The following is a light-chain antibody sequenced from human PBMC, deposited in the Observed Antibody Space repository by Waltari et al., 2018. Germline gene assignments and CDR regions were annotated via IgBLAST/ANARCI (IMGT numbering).Light chain of an antibody. Sequence: ELVLTQSPGTLSVSPGERAPLSCRASQSVRSSYLAWYQQKPGQAPRLLIYGASSRAIGTPDRFSGSGSGTDFTLSISRLEPEDSAVYYCQQYGTSTGTFGQGTKVGIK. V-gene: IGKV3-20*01. CDR3: QQYGTSTGT. CDR1: QSVRSSY. CDR2: GAS. J-gene: IGKJ1*01.